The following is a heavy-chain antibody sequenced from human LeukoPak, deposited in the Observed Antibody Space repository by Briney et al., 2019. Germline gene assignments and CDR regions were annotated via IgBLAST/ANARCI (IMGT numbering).Heavy chain of an antibody. Sequence: GGSLRLSCAASGFTFSSYAMSWVRQAPGKGLEWVSAISGSGGSTYYADSVKGRFTISRDNSKNTLYLQMNSLRAEDTAVYYCAKVGTLAVTTEPYFDYWGQGTLVTVSS. CDR1: GFTFSSYA. CDR3: AKVGTLAVTTEPYFDY. V-gene: IGHV3-23*01. D-gene: IGHD4-17*01. J-gene: IGHJ4*02. CDR2: ISGSGGST.